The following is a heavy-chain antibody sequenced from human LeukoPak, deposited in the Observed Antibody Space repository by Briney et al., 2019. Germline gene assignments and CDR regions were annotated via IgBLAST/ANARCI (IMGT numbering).Heavy chain of an antibody. CDR2: ISWNSGSI. CDR3: AKAATPYYDSSGYYKY. J-gene: IGHJ4*02. V-gene: IGHV3-9*03. Sequence: GRSLRLSCAASGFTFDDYAMHWVRQAPGKGLEWVSGISWNSGSIGHADSVKGRFTISRDNAKNSLYLQMNSLRAEDMALYYCAKAATPYYDSSGYYKYWGQGTLVTVSS. D-gene: IGHD3-22*01. CDR1: GFTFDDYA.